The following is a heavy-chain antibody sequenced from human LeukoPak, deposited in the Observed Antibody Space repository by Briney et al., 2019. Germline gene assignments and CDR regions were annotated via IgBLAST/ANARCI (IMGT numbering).Heavy chain of an antibody. J-gene: IGHJ4*02. V-gene: IGHV4-4*07. CDR3: ARDLSDSSGYYPLGY. Sequence: SETLSLTCTVSGGSISSYYWSWIRQPAGKGLEWIGRIYTSGSTNYNPSLKSRVTMSVDTSKNQFSLKLSPVTAADTAVYYCARDLSDSSGYYPLGYWGQGTLVTVSS. D-gene: IGHD3-22*01. CDR1: GGSISSYY. CDR2: IYTSGST.